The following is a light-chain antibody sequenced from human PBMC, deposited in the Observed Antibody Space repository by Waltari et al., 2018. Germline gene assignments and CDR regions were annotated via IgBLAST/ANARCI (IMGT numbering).Light chain of an antibody. CDR3: QQYYSDPNN. CDR2: WAS. Sequence: DIVMTQSPDSLAVSLGERATINCKPSQSVLYSSDNKNYLGWYQQKPGHPPKLLISWASTRESGVPDRFSGSGSGTDFTLTISSLQAEDVAVYYCQQYYSDPNNFGQGTKLEIE. CDR1: QSVLYSSDNKNY. J-gene: IGKJ2*01. V-gene: IGKV4-1*01.